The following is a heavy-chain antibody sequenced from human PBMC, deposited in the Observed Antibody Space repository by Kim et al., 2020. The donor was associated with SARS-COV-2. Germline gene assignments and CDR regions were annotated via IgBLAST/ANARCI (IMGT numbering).Heavy chain of an antibody. CDR2: LSGSIPDA. D-gene: IGHD3-10*01. V-gene: IGHV3-23*01. CDR1: GFAFGDYA. CDR3: AKDLLYVPGRGYFDS. Sequence: GGSLRHSCAASGFAFGDYAMSWVRRAPGKGLEWVSALSGSIPDAKYADSVRGRFTISRDNSKNTLFLQMDNLRVDDTAVYYCAKDLLYVPGRGYFDSWGQGVVVTVSS. J-gene: IGHJ4*02.